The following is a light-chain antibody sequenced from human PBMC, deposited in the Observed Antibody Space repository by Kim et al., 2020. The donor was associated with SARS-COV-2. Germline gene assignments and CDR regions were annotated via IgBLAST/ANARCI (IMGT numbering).Light chain of an antibody. Sequence: GQRVTISCSGSSSNIGSNTVNWYQQRPGTAPKLLIFSNNQRPSGVPDRFSGSKSGTAASLAISGLQSEDEADYHCAAWDDSLNGWVFGGGTQLTVL. J-gene: IGLJ3*02. CDR1: SSNIGSNT. CDR3: AAWDDSLNGWV. CDR2: SNN. V-gene: IGLV1-44*01.